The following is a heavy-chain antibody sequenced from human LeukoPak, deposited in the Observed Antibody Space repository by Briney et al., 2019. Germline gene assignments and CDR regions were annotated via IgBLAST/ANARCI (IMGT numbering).Heavy chain of an antibody. CDR1: GFTFSSYW. D-gene: IGHD3-10*01. J-gene: IGHJ4*02. CDR2: IKHDGSEK. V-gene: IGHV3-7*03. CDR3: ARDFDYYGSGSPFGG. Sequence: PGGSLRLSCAASGFTFSSYWMNWVRQAPGKGLEWVANIKHDGSEKYYVDSVKGRFTISRYNAKNSLYLQMNSLRAEDTAVYYCARDFDYYGSGSPFGGWGQGTLVTVSS.